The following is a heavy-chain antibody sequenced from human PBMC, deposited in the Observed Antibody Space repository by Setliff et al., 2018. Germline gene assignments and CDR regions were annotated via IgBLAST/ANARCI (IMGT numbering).Heavy chain of an antibody. CDR2: ISDSSFHI. CDR1: GFPFSIYS. CDR3: ARSAANGGHDPFDI. J-gene: IGHJ3*02. Sequence: GESLKISCAASGFPFSIYSMLWVRQAPGKGLEWVSSISDSSFHIYYRDSVKGRFTISRDNARNSLYLQMNSLRADDTAVYYCARSAANGGHDPFDIWGQGTMVTVSS. V-gene: IGHV3-21*01. D-gene: IGHD6-25*01.